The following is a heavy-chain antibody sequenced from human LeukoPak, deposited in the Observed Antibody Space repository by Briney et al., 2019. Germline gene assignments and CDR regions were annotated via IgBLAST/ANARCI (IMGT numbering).Heavy chain of an antibody. CDR1: GFTFSSYS. J-gene: IGHJ3*02. V-gene: IGHV3-23*01. D-gene: IGHD3-3*01. CDR3: AKDRDYDFWSGYLTYDAFDI. CDR2: ISGSGGST. Sequence: GGSLRLSCAASGFTFSSYSMNWVRQAPGKGLEWVSAISGSGGSTYYADSVKGRFTISRDNSKNTLYLQMNSLRAEDTAVYYCAKDRDYDFWSGYLTYDAFDIWGQGTMVTVSS.